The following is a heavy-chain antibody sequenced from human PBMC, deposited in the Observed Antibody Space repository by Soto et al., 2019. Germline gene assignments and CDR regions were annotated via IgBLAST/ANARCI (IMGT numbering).Heavy chain of an antibody. D-gene: IGHD3-10*01. CDR2: ISAYNGNA. J-gene: IGHJ3*02. V-gene: IGHV1-18*01. CDR3: ARGTRRFGELFDTFDI. Sequence: QGQLVQSGYEVKEPGASVTVSCKASGYTFNNYGITWVRQAPGQGLEWIGWISAYNGNANYAQKFQGRVTLTRDTSTSTAYLELRSLRSDDTAVFYCARGTRRFGELFDTFDIWGQGTMVPVSS. CDR1: GYTFNNYG.